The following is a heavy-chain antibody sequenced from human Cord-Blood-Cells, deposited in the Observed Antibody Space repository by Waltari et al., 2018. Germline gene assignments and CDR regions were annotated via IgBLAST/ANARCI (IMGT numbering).Heavy chain of an antibody. D-gene: IGHD1-26*01. CDR3: ANAVGATTDYYYYGMDV. V-gene: IGHV3-23*01. J-gene: IGHJ6*02. CDR1: GFTFSSYA. CDR2: ISGSGGST. Sequence: EVQLLESGGGLVQPGGSLRLSCAASGFTFSSYAMSLVGPAPGKGLEWVSAISGSGGSTYYADSVKGRFTISRDDSKNTLYLQMNSLRAEDTAVYYCANAVGATTDYYYYGMDVWGQGTTVTVSS.